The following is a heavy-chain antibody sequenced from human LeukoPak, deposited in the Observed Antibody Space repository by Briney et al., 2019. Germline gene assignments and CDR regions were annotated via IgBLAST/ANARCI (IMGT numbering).Heavy chain of an antibody. Sequence: SGGSLRLSCAASGFTFSNAWMSWVRQAPGKGLEWVGRIKSKTDGGTTDYAAPVKGRFTISRDDSKNTLYLQMNSLKTEDTAVYYCTAIIVTPTEMSDYWGQGTLVTVSS. CDR1: GFTFSNAW. D-gene: IGHD2/OR15-2a*01. CDR3: TAIIVTPTEMSDY. CDR2: IKSKTDGGTT. J-gene: IGHJ4*02. V-gene: IGHV3-15*01.